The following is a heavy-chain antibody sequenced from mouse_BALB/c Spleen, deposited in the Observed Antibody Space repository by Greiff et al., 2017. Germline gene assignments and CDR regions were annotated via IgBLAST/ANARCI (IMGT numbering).Heavy chain of an antibody. V-gene: IGHV3-2*02. J-gene: IGHJ2*01. CDR1: GYSITSDYA. Sequence: EVKLMESGPGLVKPSQSLSLTCTVTGYSITSDYAWNWIRQFPGNKLEWMGYISYSGSTSYNPSLKSRISITRDTSKNQFFLQLNSVTTEDTATYYCASFNDGYYLYYFDYWGQGTTLTVSS. CDR2: ISYSGST. CDR3: ASFNDGYYLYYFDY. D-gene: IGHD2-3*01.